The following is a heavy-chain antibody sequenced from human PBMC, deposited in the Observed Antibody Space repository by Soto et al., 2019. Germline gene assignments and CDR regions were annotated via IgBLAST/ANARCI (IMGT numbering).Heavy chain of an antibody. CDR1: GGSISSSSYY. CDR2: IYHSGST. J-gene: IGHJ6*03. V-gene: IGHV4-39*07. D-gene: IGHD6-6*01. CDR3: ASIAARSPKGYYYMDV. Sequence: SETLSLTCTVSGGSISSSSYYWGWIRQPPGEGLEWIGSIYHSGSTNYNPSLKSRVTISVDTSKNQFSLKLSSVTAADTAVYYCASIAARSPKGYYYMDVWGKGTTVTVS.